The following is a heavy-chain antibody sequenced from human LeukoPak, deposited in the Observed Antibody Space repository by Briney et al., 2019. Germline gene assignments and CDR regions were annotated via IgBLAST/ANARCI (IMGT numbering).Heavy chain of an antibody. CDR1: GLPFSSYW. CDR3: GRLGGNYEY. CDR2: IIPDGSST. Sequence: PGGSLRLSCAASGLPFSSYWMHWVRQAPGEGLVWVSVIIPDGSSTTYADSVKGRFTISRDNAKNTLYLQMNSLRAEDTAIYYCGRLGGNYEYCGQGTLVTVSS. V-gene: IGHV3-74*01. J-gene: IGHJ4*02. D-gene: IGHD1-26*01.